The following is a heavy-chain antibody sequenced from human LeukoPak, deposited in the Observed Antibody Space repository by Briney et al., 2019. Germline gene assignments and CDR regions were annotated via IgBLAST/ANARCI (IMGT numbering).Heavy chain of an antibody. D-gene: IGHD3-22*01. V-gene: IGHV1-69*04. Sequence: GASVKVSCKASGGTFSSYALSWVRQAPGQGLEWMGRIIPILGIANYAQKFQGRVTITADKSTTTSIAYMELSSLRSEDTAVYYCTRDPSALDSSGYYYGDAFDIWGQGTMVTVSS. J-gene: IGHJ3*02. CDR2: IIPILGIA. CDR3: TRDPSALDSSGYYYGDAFDI. CDR1: GGTFSSYA.